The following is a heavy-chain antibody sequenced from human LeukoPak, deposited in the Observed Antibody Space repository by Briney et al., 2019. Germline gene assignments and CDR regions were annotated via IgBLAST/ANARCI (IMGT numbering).Heavy chain of an antibody. CDR2: IIPIFGTA. D-gene: IGHD6-13*01. V-gene: IGHV1-69*13. CDR1: GYTFTGYY. Sequence: SVKVSCKASGYTFTGYYMHWVRQAPGQGLEWMGGIIPIFGTANYAQKFQGRVTITADESTSTAYMELSSLRSEDTAVYYCATLEQQLVRDNWFDPWGQGTLVTVSS. J-gene: IGHJ5*02. CDR3: ATLEQQLVRDNWFDP.